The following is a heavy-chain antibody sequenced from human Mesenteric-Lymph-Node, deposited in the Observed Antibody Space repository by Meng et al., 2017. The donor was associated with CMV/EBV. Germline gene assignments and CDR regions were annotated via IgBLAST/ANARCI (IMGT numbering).Heavy chain of an antibody. CDR1: GYTFTRSG. J-gene: IGHJ5*02. CDR2: ISAYNGNT. CDR3: ARDLRYSSSLSWFDP. V-gene: IGHV1-18*01. Sequence: ASVKVSCKASGYTFTRSGFSWVRQAPGQGLEWMGWISAYNGNTNYAQKFQGRVTMTTDTSTSTAYMELRNLRSDDTAVYYCARDLRYSSSLSWFDPWGQGTLVTVSS. D-gene: IGHD6-13*01.